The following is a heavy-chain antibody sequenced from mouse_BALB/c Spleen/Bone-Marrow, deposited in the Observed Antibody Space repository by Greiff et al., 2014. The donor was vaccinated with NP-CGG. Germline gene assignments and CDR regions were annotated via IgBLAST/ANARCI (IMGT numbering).Heavy chain of an antibody. V-gene: IGHV14-3*02. Sequence: VQLQQPGAELVKPGASVKLSCTASGFNIKNTYIHWVKQRPEQGLEWIGRIDPANVNTKYDPKFQGKATITADTSSNTAYLQLSSLTSEDTAVYYCATYYYGRGLLAYWGQGTLVTVSA. CDR3: ATYYYGRGLLAY. CDR2: IDPANVNT. J-gene: IGHJ3*01. D-gene: IGHD1-1*01. CDR1: GFNIKNTY.